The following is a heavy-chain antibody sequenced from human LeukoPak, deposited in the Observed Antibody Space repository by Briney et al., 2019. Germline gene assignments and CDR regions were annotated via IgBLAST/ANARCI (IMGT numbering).Heavy chain of an antibody. D-gene: IGHD2-2*01. V-gene: IGHV3-23*01. CDR1: RFSFSTYP. Sequence: GGSLRLSCAASRFSFSTYPMGWVRQAPGKGLEWVSGISASGDVTFHADPVKGRFTISRDNSKNTLYLQMTSLRAEDTAEYYCARERGTYQPLLYRGQGTLVTVSS. CDR2: ISASGDVT. CDR3: ARERGTYQPLLY. J-gene: IGHJ4*02.